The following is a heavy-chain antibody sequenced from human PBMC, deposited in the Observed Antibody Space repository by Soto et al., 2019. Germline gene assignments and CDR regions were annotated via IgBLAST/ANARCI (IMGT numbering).Heavy chain of an antibody. CDR1: GLTFSSNW. CDR2: IKQDGNEK. Sequence: EVQLVESGGGLVQPGGSLRLSCAASGLTFSSNWMSWVRQAPGRGLECVANIKQDGNEKYYVGSVKGRFTISRDNAKNSLYLQMNSLRAEDTAVYYCARVVGAPNWFDPWGQGTLVTVSS. J-gene: IGHJ5*02. D-gene: IGHD1-26*01. V-gene: IGHV3-7*04. CDR3: ARVVGAPNWFDP.